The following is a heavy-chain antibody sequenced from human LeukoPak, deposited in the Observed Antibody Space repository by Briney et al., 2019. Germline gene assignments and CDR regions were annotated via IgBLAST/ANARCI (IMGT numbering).Heavy chain of an antibody. CDR1: GGSISSTDYY. J-gene: IGHJ5*02. Sequence: SQTLSLTCAVSGGSISSTDYYWSWIRQHPGEGLEWIGYIYYSGSTYYNPSLKSRVTVSVDTSKNQFSLKLSSVTAADTAGYYCARGSGSYSNWFDPWGQGTLVTVSS. CDR2: IYYSGST. V-gene: IGHV4-31*11. D-gene: IGHD1-26*01. CDR3: ARGSGSYSNWFDP.